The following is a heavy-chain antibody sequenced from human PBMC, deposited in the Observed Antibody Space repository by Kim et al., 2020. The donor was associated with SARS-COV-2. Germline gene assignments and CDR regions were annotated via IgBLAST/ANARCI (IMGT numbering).Heavy chain of an antibody. Sequence: GGSLRLSCEASGFTFRSYAMNWVRQAPGKGLEWVSTITDNSARTNYADSVRGRSTISRDNSKSTLYLQMNSLRAEDTAVYYCAKEVSECCVRWGQWALVT. CDR3: AKEVSECCVR. V-gene: IGHV3-23*01. J-gene: IGHJ3*01. D-gene: IGHD3-10*02. CDR2: ITDNSART. CDR1: GFTFRSYA.